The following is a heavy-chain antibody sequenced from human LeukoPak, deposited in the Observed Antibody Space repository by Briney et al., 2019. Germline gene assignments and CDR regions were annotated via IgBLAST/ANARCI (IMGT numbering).Heavy chain of an antibody. CDR2: IYTSGST. CDR3: ARGTVVPAAKYMDV. J-gene: IGHJ6*03. CDR1: GGSISSYY. V-gene: IGHV4-4*07. Sequence: SETLSLTCTVSGGSISSYYWSWIRQPAGKGLEWIGRIYTSGSTNYNPSLKSRVTISVDTSKNQFSLKLSSVTAADTAVYYCARGTVVPAAKYMDVWGKGTTVTVSS. D-gene: IGHD2-2*01.